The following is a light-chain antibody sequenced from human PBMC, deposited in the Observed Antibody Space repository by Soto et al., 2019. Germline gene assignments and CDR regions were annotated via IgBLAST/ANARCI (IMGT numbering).Light chain of an antibody. CDR1: QNLLHSDGFNY. V-gene: IGKV2-28*01. CDR2: LGS. CDR3: MQAIQTRT. J-gene: IGKJ1*01. Sequence: IVMTQSPLSLPVTPGEPASISCRSSQNLLHSDGFNYLDWYLQKPGQSPQLLIFLGSYRASGVPDRFSRSGSGTDFALRISXVEAEDVGVYYCMQAIQTRTFGPGTKVDIK.